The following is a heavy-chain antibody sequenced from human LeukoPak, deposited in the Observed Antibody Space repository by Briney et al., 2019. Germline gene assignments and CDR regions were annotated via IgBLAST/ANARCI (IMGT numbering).Heavy chain of an antibody. CDR1: GGSFSGYY. CDR2: INHSGST. CDR3: ARVGAGSVQDY. V-gene: IGHV4-34*01. Sequence: SETLSLTCAVYGGSFSGYYWSWIRQPPGKGLEWIGEINHSGSTNYNPSLKSRVTISVDTSKNQFSLKLSSVTAADTAVYYCARVGAGSVQDYWGQGTLVTVSS. D-gene: IGHD1-26*01. J-gene: IGHJ4*02.